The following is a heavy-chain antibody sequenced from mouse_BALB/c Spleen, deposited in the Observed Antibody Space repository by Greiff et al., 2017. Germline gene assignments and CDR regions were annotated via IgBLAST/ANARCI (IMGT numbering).Heavy chain of an antibody. D-gene: IGHD1-1*01. V-gene: IGHV14-4*02. CDR2: IDPENGDT. CDR1: GFNIKDYY. CDR3: KGTVAPEDY. J-gene: IGHJ2*01. Sequence: VQLQQSGAELVRSGASVKLSCTASGFNIKDYYMHWVKQRPEQGLEWIGWIDPENGDTEYAPKFQGKATMTADTSSNTAYLQLSSLTSEDTAVYYCKGTVAPEDYWGQGTTLTVSS.